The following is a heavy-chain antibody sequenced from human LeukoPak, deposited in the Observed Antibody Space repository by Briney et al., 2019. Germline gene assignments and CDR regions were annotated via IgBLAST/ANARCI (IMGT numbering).Heavy chain of an antibody. V-gene: IGHV3-21*01. Sequence: GGSLRLSCAASGFTFSSYSMNWVRQAPGKGLEWVSSISSSSSYIYYADSVKGRFTISRDNAKNPLYLQMNSLRAEDTAVYYCARRGTTVTRDRYYFDYWGQGTLVTVSS. CDR2: ISSSSSYI. CDR3: ARRGTTVTRDRYYFDY. D-gene: IGHD4-17*01. J-gene: IGHJ4*02. CDR1: GFTFSSYS.